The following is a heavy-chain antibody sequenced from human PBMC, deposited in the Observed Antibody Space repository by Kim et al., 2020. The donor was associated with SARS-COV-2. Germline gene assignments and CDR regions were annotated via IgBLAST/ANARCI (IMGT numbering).Heavy chain of an antibody. CDR3: AKGPTNYYGSGSRVYYYYGMDV. CDR1: GFTFSSYA. V-gene: IGHV3-30*04. Sequence: GGSLRLSCAASGFTFSSYAMHWVRQAPGKGLEWVAVISYDGSNKYYADSVKGRFTISRDNSKNTLYLQMNSLRAEDTAVYYCAKGPTNYYGSGSRVYYYYGMDVWGQGTTVTVSS. J-gene: IGHJ6*02. CDR2: ISYDGSNK. D-gene: IGHD3-10*01.